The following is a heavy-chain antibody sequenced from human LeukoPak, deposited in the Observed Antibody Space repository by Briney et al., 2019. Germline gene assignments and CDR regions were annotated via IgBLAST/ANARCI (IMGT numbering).Heavy chain of an antibody. CDR2: INPSGGST. CDR1: GYTFTSYY. CDR3: ARDLASTYYDILTGEQYFQH. V-gene: IGHV1-46*01. Sequence: ASVKVSCKASGYTFTSYYMHWVRQAPGQGLEWMGIINPSGGSTSYAQKFQGRVTMTRDTSTSTVYMELSSLRSEDTAVYYCARDLASTYYDILTGEQYFQHWGQGTLVTVSS. J-gene: IGHJ1*01. D-gene: IGHD3-9*01.